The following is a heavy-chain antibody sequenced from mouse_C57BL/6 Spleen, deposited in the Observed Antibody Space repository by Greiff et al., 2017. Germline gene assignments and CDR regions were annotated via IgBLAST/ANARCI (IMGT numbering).Heavy chain of an antibody. CDR2: INPNYGTT. J-gene: IGHJ2*01. CDR1: GYSFTDYN. CDR3: AREAYGSSSYYFDY. V-gene: IGHV1-39*01. Sequence: EVQLQESGPELVKPGASVKISCKASGYSFTDYNMNWVKQSNGKSLEWIGVINPNYGTTSYNQKFKGKATLTVDQSSSTAYMQLNSLTSEDSAVYYCAREAYGSSSYYFDYWGQGTTLTVSS. D-gene: IGHD1-1*01.